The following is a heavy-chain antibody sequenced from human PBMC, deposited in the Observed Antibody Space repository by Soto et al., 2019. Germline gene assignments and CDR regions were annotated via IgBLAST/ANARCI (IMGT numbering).Heavy chain of an antibody. CDR2: IYHSGST. J-gene: IGHJ5*02. CDR3: ARVPDR. CDR1: DGSISSGGYS. Sequence: SEPLCRTCAASDGSISSGGYSCSWIRQPPGKGLEWIGYIYHSGSTYYNPSLKSRVTISVDRSKNQFSLKLSSVTAADTAVYYCARVPDRWGQGTLVTVS. D-gene: IGHD2-2*01. V-gene: IGHV4-30-2*01.